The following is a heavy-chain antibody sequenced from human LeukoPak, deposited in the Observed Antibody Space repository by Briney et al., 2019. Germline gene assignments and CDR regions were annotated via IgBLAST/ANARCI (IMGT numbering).Heavy chain of an antibody. D-gene: IGHD2-21*01. J-gene: IGHJ4*02. Sequence: SETLSLTCTVSGGSISTYYWSWIRQPAGKGLEWIGRIYSSGRTDYKPSLKSRVTRTVDTSKNQFSLRLSSVTAADTAVYYCARQSLGYCGGDCYSGFDYWGQGILVTVSS. CDR1: GGSISTYY. CDR2: IYSSGRT. CDR3: ARQSLGYCGGDCYSGFDY. V-gene: IGHV4-4*07.